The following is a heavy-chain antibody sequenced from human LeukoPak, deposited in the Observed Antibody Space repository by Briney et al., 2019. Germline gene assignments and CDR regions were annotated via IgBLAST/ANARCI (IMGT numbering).Heavy chain of an antibody. CDR2: ISSSSSYM. Sequence: PGGSLRLSCAASGFTFSSYSMNWVRQAPGKGLEWVSSISSSSSYMYYADSVKGRFTISRDNAKNSLYLQMNSLRAEDTAVYYCARERPYTGEFDYWGQGTLVTVSS. D-gene: IGHD7-27*01. CDR1: GFTFSSYS. CDR3: ARERPYTGEFDY. J-gene: IGHJ4*02. V-gene: IGHV3-21*01.